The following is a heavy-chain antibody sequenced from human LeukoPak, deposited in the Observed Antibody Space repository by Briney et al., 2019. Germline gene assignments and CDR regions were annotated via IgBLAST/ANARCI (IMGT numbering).Heavy chain of an antibody. CDR1: GFTFSSYE. Sequence: GGSLRLSCAASGFTFSSYEMNWVRQAPGEGLEWVPSITTSGGSTYYADSVKGRFTISRDNAKNTLYLQMNSLRAEDTAVYYCAKDHYVSGRYDAFDIWGQGTMVTVSS. D-gene: IGHD3-10*01. J-gene: IGHJ3*02. CDR3: AKDHYVSGRYDAFDI. V-gene: IGHV3-23*01. CDR2: ITTSGGST.